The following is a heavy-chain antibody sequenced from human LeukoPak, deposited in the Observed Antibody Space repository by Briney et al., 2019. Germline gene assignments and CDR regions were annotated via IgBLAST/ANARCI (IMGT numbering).Heavy chain of an antibody. J-gene: IGHJ4*02. V-gene: IGHV4-34*01. CDR3: ARAAREMATTPDFDY. D-gene: IGHD5-24*01. CDR1: GGSFSGYY. CDR2: INHSGST. Sequence: SETLSLTCAVYGGSFSGYYWSWIRQPPGKGLEWIGEINHSGSTNYNPSLKSRVTISVDTSKNLFSLKLSSVTAADTAVYYCARAAREMATTPDFDYWGQGTLVTVSS.